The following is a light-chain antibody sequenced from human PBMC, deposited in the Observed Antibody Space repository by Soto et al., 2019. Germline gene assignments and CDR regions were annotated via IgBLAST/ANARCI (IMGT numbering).Light chain of an antibody. J-gene: IGKJ5*01. Sequence: EIVLTQSPGTLSLSPGERATLSCRASQSVSSSYLAWYQQKPGQAPRLLIYGASSRATGIPDRFSGSGSGTDLPLPISRLEPEDFSVYYCQQYGSSPPVTFGEVTRLEIK. CDR2: GAS. V-gene: IGKV3-20*01. CDR3: QQYGSSPPVT. CDR1: QSVSSSY.